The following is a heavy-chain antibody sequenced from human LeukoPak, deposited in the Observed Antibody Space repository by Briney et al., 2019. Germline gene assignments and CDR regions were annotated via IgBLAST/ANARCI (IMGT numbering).Heavy chain of an antibody. CDR1: GFTFDDYA. CDR3: AKDIGSGITQGNDY. J-gene: IGHJ4*02. Sequence: GGSLRLSCAASGFTFDDYATHWVRQAPGKGLEWVSGISWNSGSIGYADSVKGRFTISRDNAKNSLYLQMNSLRAEDTALYYCAKDIGSGITQGNDYWGQGTLVTVSS. D-gene: IGHD3-10*01. V-gene: IGHV3-9*01. CDR2: ISWNSGSI.